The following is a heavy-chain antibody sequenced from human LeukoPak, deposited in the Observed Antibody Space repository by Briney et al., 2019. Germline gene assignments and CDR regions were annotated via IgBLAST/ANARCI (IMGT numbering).Heavy chain of an antibody. V-gene: IGHV3-11*01. CDR1: GFTFSDSY. CDR2: ISTSGGTN. J-gene: IGHJ4*02. Sequence: PGGSLRLSCAAFGFTFSDSYMSWIRQPPGKGPEWISCISTSGGTNYYADSVKGRFTISRDNAKKSLYLQMNSLRAEDTAVYYCARGKSPAMFTPVDYWGQGSLVTVSP. D-gene: IGHD5-18*01. CDR3: ARGKSPAMFTPVDY.